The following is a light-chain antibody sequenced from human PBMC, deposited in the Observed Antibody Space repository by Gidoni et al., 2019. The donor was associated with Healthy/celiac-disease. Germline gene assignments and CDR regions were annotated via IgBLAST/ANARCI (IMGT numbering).Light chain of an antibody. CDR1: QSVLYSSNNNNY. Sequence: DIVMPQPPASLALSLGERAPINCKSSQSVLYSSNNNNYLAWYQQKPGQPPKLLIYWASTRESGVPDRFSGSGSGPDFTLTISSLQAEDVAVYYCQQYYSTPYTFGQGTKLEIK. CDR2: WAS. V-gene: IGKV4-1*01. J-gene: IGKJ2*01. CDR3: QQYYSTPYT.